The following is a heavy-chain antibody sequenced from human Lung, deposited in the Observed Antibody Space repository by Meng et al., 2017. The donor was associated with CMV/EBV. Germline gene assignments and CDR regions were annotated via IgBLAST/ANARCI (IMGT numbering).Heavy chain of an antibody. J-gene: IGHJ1*01. CDR2: IPHRGSS. V-gene: IGHV4-4*02. Sequence: VHLRSSVPEVVQPSDTLSLTCAVSGDSITNHNWWAWVRQPPGKGLEWIGEIPHRGSSAYNPSLKSRVSMSIDKSKNQFSLKLTSVTAADTAVYHCLRRSGGSVWGQGTLVTVSS. CDR1: GDSITNHNW. CDR3: LRRSGGSV. D-gene: IGHD3-10*01.